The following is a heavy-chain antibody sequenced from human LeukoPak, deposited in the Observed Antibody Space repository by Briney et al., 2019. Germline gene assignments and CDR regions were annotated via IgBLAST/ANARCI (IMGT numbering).Heavy chain of an antibody. CDR1: GFTFSSYE. CDR2: ISSSGSTI. D-gene: IGHD1-26*01. J-gene: IGHJ3*02. V-gene: IGHV3-48*03. CDR3: ARAPVGATGDAFDI. Sequence: PGGSLRLSCAASGFTFSSYEMNWVRQAPGKGLEWVSYISSSGSTIYYADSVKGRFTISRDTAKNSLYLQVISLRAEDTAVYYCARAPVGATGDAFDIWGQGTMVTVSS.